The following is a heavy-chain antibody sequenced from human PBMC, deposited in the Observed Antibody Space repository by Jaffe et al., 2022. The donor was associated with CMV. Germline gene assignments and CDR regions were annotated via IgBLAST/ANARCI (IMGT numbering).Heavy chain of an antibody. Sequence: EVQLLESGGGLVHPGGSLRLSCAASGFTFSRYAMNWVRQAPGKGLEWVSLINGRGGSIYYADSVKGRFTVSRDNSKSTLYLQMNSLRAEDTAVYYCAKDQKRDYSDSSGAFEYWGRGTRVTVSS. J-gene: IGHJ4*02. CDR3: AKDQKRDYSDSSGAFEY. CDR2: INGRGGSI. CDR1: GFTFSRYA. V-gene: IGHV3-23*01. D-gene: IGHD3-22*01.